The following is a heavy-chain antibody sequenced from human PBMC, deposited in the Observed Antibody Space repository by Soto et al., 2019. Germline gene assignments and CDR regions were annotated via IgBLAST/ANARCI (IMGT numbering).Heavy chain of an antibody. CDR3: ARLSLLAAPDY. V-gene: IGHV4-39*01. CDR1: GGSISSSSYY. CDR2: IYYSGST. Sequence: SETLSLTCTVSGGSISSSSYYWGWIRQPPGKGLEWIGSIYYSGSTYYNPSLKSRVTISVDTSKNQFSLKLSSVTAADTAVYYCARLSLLAAPDYWGQGTLVTVSS. D-gene: IGHD3-3*02. J-gene: IGHJ4*02.